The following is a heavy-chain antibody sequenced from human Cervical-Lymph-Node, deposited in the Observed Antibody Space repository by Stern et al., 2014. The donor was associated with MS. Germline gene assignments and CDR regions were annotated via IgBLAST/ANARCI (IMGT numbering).Heavy chain of an antibody. CDR1: GLTFSSYA. D-gene: IGHD6-19*01. CDR2: ISYDGSNK. CDR3: ARGGSIAVAGTHYYNAMDV. Sequence: VQLVQSGGGVVQPGRSLRLSCAASGLTFSSYAMHWVRQAPGKGLEWGAVISYDGSNKFYADSVKGRFTISRDNFKNTLYLEMNSLRGEDTAVYYCARGGSIAVAGTHYYNAMDVWGQGTTVTVSS. V-gene: IGHV3-30*04. J-gene: IGHJ6*02.